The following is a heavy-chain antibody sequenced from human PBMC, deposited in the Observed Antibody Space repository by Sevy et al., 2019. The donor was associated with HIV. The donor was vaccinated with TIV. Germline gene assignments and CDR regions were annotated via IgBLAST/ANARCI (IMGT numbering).Heavy chain of an antibody. CDR3: ARDPRMYGDYLLAYFDS. CDR2: IGYDGSNK. Sequence: GSLRLSCAASGFTPSTYGMHWVRQAPGKGLEWVAVIGYDGSNKYYADSVKGRFTISRDNSKNTPFLQMDSLRAEDTAVYYCARDPRMYGDYLLAYFDSWGQGTLVTVSS. CDR1: GFTPSTYG. V-gene: IGHV3-33*01. D-gene: IGHD2-8*01. J-gene: IGHJ4*02.